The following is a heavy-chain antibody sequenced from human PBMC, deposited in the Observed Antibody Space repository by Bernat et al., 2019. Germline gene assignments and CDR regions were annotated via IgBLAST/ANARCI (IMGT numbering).Heavy chain of an antibody. V-gene: IGHV4-59*01. CDR1: GGSISSYY. J-gene: IGHJ3*02. CDR3: ARVRGWYDAVDI. D-gene: IGHD6-19*01. Sequence: QVQLQESGPGLVKPSETLSLTCTVSGGSISSYYWSWIRQPPGKGLEWIGYIYHSGSTNYNPSLKSRVTISVDTSKNQFSLKLSSVTAADTAVYYCARVRGWYDAVDIWGQGTMVTVSS. CDR2: IYHSGST.